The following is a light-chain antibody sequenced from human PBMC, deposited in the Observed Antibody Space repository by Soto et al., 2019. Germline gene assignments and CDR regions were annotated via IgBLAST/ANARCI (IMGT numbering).Light chain of an antibody. J-gene: IGKJ4*01. CDR1: QKINTH. CDR3: LQRSNWLT. CDR2: EAS. V-gene: IGKV3-11*01. Sequence: EIVLTQSPATLSLSPGERATLSCRASQKINTHLAWYQQRPGQVPRLLIYEASNRATGIPARFSGSGSGTDFTLTISSLEPEDFAVYYCLQRSNWLTFGGGTKVEIK.